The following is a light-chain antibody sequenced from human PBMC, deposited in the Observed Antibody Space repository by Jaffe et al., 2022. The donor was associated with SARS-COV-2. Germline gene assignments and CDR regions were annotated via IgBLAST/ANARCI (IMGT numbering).Light chain of an antibody. V-gene: IGLV3-1*01. Sequence: SYELTQPPSVSVSPGQTATITCSGDKLGDKYASWYQQKPGQSPVVVIYQNNKRPSGIPEQFSGSNSGNTATLTISGTQTMDEADYYCQAWDNSIAVFGGGTKLTVL. J-gene: IGLJ2*01. CDR3: QAWDNSIAV. CDR1: KLGDKY. CDR2: QNN.